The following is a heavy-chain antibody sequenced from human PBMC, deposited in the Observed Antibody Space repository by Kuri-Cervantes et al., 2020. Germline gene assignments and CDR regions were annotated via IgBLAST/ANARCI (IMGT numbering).Heavy chain of an antibody. CDR2: IIWNSGFL. V-gene: IGHV3-9*01. CDR3: APYNIPLFDI. D-gene: IGHD5-24*01. Sequence: GGSLRLSCAASGFTFDDYAMHWVRQAPGKGLEWVSNIIWNSGFLDYADSVKGRFTISRDNSKNTPYLQMNSLRAEDTAVYYCAPYNIPLFDIWGQGTMVTVSS. J-gene: IGHJ3*02. CDR1: GFTFDDYA.